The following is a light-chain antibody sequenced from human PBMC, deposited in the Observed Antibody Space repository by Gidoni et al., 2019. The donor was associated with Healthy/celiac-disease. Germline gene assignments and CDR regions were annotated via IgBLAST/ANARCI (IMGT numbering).Light chain of an antibody. V-gene: IGKV1-39*01. CDR3: QQSYSSLRT. CDR1: QSISSH. J-gene: IGKJ1*01. Sequence: DIQLTPSPSSLSASVGARVTISCRASQSISSHLNWYQQKPGKAPKLLINAASTLQSGVPSRFSGSGSGTDFTLTISSLQPEDSATYYCQQSYSSLRTFGQGTKVEIK. CDR2: AAS.